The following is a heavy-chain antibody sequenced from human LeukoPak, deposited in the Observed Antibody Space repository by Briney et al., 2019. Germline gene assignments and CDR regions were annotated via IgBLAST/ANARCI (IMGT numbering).Heavy chain of an antibody. V-gene: IGHV1-69*04. D-gene: IGHD6-19*01. Sequence: SVKVSCKASGGTFSSYAISWVRQAPGQGLEWMGRIIPILGIANYAQKFQGRVTITADKSTSTAYMELSSLRSEDTAVYYCARAVAGTINNFDYWGQGTLVTVSS. CDR2: IIPILGIA. J-gene: IGHJ4*02. CDR1: GGTFSSYA. CDR3: ARAVAGTINNFDY.